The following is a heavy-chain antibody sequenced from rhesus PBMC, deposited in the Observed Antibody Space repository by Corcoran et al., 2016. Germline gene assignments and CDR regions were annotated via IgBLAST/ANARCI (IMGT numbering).Heavy chain of an antibody. CDR3: ARDLTYSSGWYGFDY. CDR2: IYGSGSST. J-gene: IGHJ4*01. CDR1: GGSIRSRY. D-gene: IGHD6-31*01. V-gene: IGHV4-169*02. Sequence: QLQLQESGPGLVKPSETLSVTCAVSGGSIRSRYWSWIRQAPGKGLEWSGYIYGSGSSTHYNPPRKSRVSLSVDTSKNQLAMKLSSVNTADTAVYYCARDLTYSSGWYGFDYWGQGVLVTVSS.